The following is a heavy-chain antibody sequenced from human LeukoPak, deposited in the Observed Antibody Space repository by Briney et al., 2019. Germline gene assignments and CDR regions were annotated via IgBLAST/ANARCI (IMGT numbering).Heavy chain of an antibody. J-gene: IGHJ4*02. CDR3: ARVRAGIFDF. CDR2: ISGSGGST. D-gene: IGHD6-13*01. Sequence: GGSLRLSCAASGFTFSSYAMSWVRQAPGKGLEWVSAISGSGGSTYYADSVKGRFTISRDKSKNTVYLQMNSLRAEDTAIYYCARVRAGIFDFWGQGTLVTVSS. V-gene: IGHV3-23*01. CDR1: GFTFSSYA.